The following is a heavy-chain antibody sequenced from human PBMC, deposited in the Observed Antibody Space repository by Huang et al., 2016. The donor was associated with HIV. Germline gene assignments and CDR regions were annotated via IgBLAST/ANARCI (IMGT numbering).Heavy chain of an antibody. CDR1: GFTFGDYT. D-gene: IGHD1-7*01. V-gene: IGHV3-49*03. J-gene: IGHJ4*02. Sequence: DVQLVESGGTLVQPGRSLRLSCATSGFTFGDYTMAWLRQASGKGLDWVGLIRSKTYGGAAEYAAAVKGRFIISRDDSENIVYLQLSSLQSEDTGLYYCTRGRTRGAYFNYWGQGTLVTVSS. CDR3: TRGRTRGAYFNY. CDR2: IRSKTYGGAA.